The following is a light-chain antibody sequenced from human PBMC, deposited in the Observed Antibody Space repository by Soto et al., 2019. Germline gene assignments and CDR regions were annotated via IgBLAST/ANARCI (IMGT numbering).Light chain of an antibody. CDR2: DAS. CDR1: QSVSSY. V-gene: IGKV3-11*01. Sequence: EIVLTQSPATLSLSPGERATLSCRASQSVSSYLAWYQQKPGQAPRLLIYDASNRATGIPARFSGSGSGTDFPLAIDSLESNDFANYYCEQRSNWPRIFGGGNKVEIK. CDR3: EQRSNWPRI. J-gene: IGKJ4*01.